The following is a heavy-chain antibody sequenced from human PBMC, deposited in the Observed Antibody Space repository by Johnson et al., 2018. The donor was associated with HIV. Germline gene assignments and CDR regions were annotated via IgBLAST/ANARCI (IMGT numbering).Heavy chain of an antibody. D-gene: IGHD1-26*01. J-gene: IGHJ3*02. CDR1: GFTLSSYD. CDR3: ARGAAVSGTLVDPFDI. Sequence: VQLVESGGGLVQPGGSLRLSCAASGFTLSSYDMHWVRQATGKGLEWVSEIDTAGDTYYPGSVKGRFTTSRENAKNSLYLQMNSLRAEDTAVYYCARGAAVSGTLVDPFDIWGRGT. CDR2: IDTAGDT. V-gene: IGHV3-13*01.